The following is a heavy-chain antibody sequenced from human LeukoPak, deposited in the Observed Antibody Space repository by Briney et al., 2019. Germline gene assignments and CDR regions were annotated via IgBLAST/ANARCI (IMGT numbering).Heavy chain of an antibody. CDR2: ISAYNGNT. Sequence: ASVKVSYKASGYTFTSYGISWVRQAPGQGLEWMGWISAYNGNTNYAQKLQGRVTMTTDTSTSTAYMELSSLRSEDTAVYYCARAYDSNYENPFDYWGQGTLVTVSS. D-gene: IGHD4-4*01. J-gene: IGHJ4*02. V-gene: IGHV1-18*01. CDR1: GYTFTSYG. CDR3: ARAYDSNYENPFDY.